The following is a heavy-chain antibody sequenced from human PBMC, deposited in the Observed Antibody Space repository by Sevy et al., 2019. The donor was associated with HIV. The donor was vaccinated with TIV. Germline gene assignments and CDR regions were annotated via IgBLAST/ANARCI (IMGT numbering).Heavy chain of an antibody. J-gene: IGHJ6*02. V-gene: IGHV5-51*01. D-gene: IGHD4-17*01. CDR1: GYSFSSHW. CDR3: ARFPPSGTTENYYYDGMDV. Sequence: GESLKISCKGSGYSFSSHWIGWVRQMPGRGLEWMGIIYPGDSDIRYSPAFQGQVTLSAATAIDTAYLQWSSLKASEPAVYYCARFPPSGTTENYYYDGMDVWGQGTTVTVSS. CDR2: IYPGDSDI.